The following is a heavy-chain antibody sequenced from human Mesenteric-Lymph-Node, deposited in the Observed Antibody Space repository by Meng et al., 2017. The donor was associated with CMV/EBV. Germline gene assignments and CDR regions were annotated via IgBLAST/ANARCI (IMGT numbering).Heavy chain of an antibody. D-gene: IGHD3-10*01. J-gene: IGHJ4*02. CDR3: ARVRGGYDGSLRY. Sequence: ASVKVSCKTSGYTFTSYGFSWVRQAPGQGLEWMGWINPNSGGTNYGQKFQGRVTMTRDTSISTAYMELRRLRSDDTAVYYCARVRGGYDGSLRYWGQGTLVTVSS. CDR1: GYTFTSYG. CDR2: INPNSGGT. V-gene: IGHV1-2*02.